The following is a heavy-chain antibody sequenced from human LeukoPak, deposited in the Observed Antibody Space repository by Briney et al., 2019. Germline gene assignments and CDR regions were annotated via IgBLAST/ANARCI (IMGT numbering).Heavy chain of an antibody. CDR2: ISGGGTST. CDR1: GFTFSTYA. Sequence: PGGSLRLSCAASGFTFSTYAMSWVRQAPGKGLEWVSAISGGGTSTYYADSVKGRFTISRDNSRNTLFLQMNSLRAEDTAVYYCAKDWSDYYYGRFDSWGQGTLVTVSS. CDR3: AKDWSDYYYGRFDS. V-gene: IGHV3-23*01. J-gene: IGHJ5*01. D-gene: IGHD3-22*01.